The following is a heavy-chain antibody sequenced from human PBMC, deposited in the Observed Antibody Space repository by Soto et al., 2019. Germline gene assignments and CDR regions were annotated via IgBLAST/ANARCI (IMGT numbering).Heavy chain of an antibody. CDR3: ATNYGSGSTHFDY. Sequence: QVQLAQSGAEVKKPGSSVRLSCTASGDTFSFYTISWVRQAPGQGPEWMGRIIPMVDMADYPQKFQGRVTISADKSTSIAYMVLSSLRSDDTAVYFFATNYGSGSTHFDYWGQGTLVTVSS. V-gene: IGHV1-69*02. CDR1: GDTFSFYT. D-gene: IGHD3-10*01. J-gene: IGHJ4*02. CDR2: IIPMVDMA.